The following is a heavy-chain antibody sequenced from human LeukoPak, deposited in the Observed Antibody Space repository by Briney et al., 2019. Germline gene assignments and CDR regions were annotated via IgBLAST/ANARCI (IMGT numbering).Heavy chain of an antibody. CDR2: IYYSGST. D-gene: IGHD3-16*01. V-gene: IGHV4-30-4*01. Sequence: SQTLSLTCTVSGGSISSGDYYWGWIRQPPGKGLEWLGYIYYSGSTYYNPSLRSRVTISVDTSKNQFSLKLSSVTAADTAVYYCARAIWAWFDSWGQGTLVTVSS. CDR1: GGSISSGDYY. CDR3: ARAIWAWFDS. J-gene: IGHJ5*01.